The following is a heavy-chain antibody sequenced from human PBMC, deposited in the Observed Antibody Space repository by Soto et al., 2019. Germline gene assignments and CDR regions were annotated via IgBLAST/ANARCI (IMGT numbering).Heavy chain of an antibody. Sequence: SDPRSPTPSASGRSTSSTTYYGRWLRQPPGKGLEWIGSIYYSGSTYYNPSLKSRVTISVDTSKNQFSLKLSSVTAADTAVYYCAKGGSGSYSNAFDIWGQGTMVS. CDR1: GRSTSSTTYY. CDR3: AKGGSGSYSNAFDI. D-gene: IGHD3-10*01. V-gene: IGHV4-39*01. CDR2: IYYSGST. J-gene: IGHJ3*02.